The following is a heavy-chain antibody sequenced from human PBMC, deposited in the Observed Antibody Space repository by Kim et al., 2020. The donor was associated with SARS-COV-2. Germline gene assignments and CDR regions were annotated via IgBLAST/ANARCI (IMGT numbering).Heavy chain of an antibody. Sequence: GGSLRLSCAAAGFTFSAHSMNWVRQAPGKGLEWVSSISDNGIYIYYGDSVKGRFTTSRDNAENSLYLQMNSLRAEDTAIYYCAKHCRVSTFCFEEWGPGTLVTVSS. J-gene: IGHJ4*02. CDR2: ISDNGIYI. CDR3: AKHCRVSTFCFEE. D-gene: IGHD2-15*01. CDR1: GFTFSAHS. V-gene: IGHV3-21*06.